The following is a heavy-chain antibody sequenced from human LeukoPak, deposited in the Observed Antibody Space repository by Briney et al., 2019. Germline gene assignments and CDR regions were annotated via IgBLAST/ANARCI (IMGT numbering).Heavy chain of an antibody. CDR3: ARMYGDSAEYFQH. CDR1: GFTVSSNY. CDR2: IYSGGIT. D-gene: IGHD4-17*01. V-gene: IGHV3-53*01. J-gene: IGHJ1*01. Sequence: GGSLRLSCAASGFTVSSNYMSWVRQAPGKRLEWVSVIYSGGITYYADSVKGRFTISRDNSKNTLYLQMNSLRAEDTAVYYCARMYGDSAEYFQHWGQGTLVTVSS.